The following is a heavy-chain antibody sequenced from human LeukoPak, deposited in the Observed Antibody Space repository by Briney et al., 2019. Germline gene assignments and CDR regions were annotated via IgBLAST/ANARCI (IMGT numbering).Heavy chain of an antibody. CDR2: INPNSGGT. V-gene: IGHV1-2*02. D-gene: IGHD2-2*02. CDR1: GYTFTGYY. J-gene: IGHJ5*02. CDR3: ARVMVDIVVVPAAIPAWFDP. Sequence: ASVKVSCKASGYTFTGYYMHWVRQAPGQGLEWMGWINPNSGGTNYAQKFQGRVTMTRDTSISTAYMELSRLRSDDTAVYYCARVMVDIVVVPAAIPAWFDPWGQGTLVTVSS.